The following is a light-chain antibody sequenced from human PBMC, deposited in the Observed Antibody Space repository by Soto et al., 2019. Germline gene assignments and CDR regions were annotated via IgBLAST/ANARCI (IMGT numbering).Light chain of an antibody. V-gene: IGLV1-51*02. CDR2: EDN. CDR3: GAWDTSLSGGI. Sequence: QAVVTQPPSVSAAPGQKVTISCSGGSSNIGIDYVSWYQQLPGTAPKLLIYEDNKRPSGIPDRFSGSKSGTSATLDITGLQPGDEADSYCGAWDTSLSGGIFGGGTKLTVL. J-gene: IGLJ2*01. CDR1: SSNIGIDY.